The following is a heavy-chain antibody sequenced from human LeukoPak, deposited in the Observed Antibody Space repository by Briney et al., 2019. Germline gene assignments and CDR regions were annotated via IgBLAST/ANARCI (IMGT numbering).Heavy chain of an antibody. J-gene: IGHJ2*01. CDR2: ISRSGSTI. CDR1: GFTFSNYE. CDR3: ARDPWGYWYFDL. D-gene: IGHD7-27*01. Sequence: PGGSLRLSCAGSGFTFSNYEMNRVRQAPGKGLEWVSYISRSGSTIYYAESVKGRFTISRDNAKNSLYLQMNSLRAEDTAVYYCARDPWGYWYFDLWGRGTLVTVPS. V-gene: IGHV3-48*03.